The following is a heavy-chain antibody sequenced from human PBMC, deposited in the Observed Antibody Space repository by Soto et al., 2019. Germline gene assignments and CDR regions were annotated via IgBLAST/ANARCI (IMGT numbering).Heavy chain of an antibody. CDR1: GGTFSGYA. V-gene: IGHV1-69*01. CDR3: ARVVLVAAIPNWFDP. D-gene: IGHD2-15*01. J-gene: IGHJ5*02. Sequence: QVQLVQSGAEVKKPGSSVKVSCKASGGTFSGYAISWVRQAPGQGLEWMGGIIPIFGTADYAQKFQGRVTITADESTSTDYMELSSLRSEDTAVYYCARVVLVAAIPNWFDPWGQGTLVTVSS. CDR2: IIPIFGTA.